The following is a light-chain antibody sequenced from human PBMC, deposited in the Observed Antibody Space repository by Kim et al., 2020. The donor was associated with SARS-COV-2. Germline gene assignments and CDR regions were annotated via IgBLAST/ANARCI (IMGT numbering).Light chain of an antibody. Sequence: PGERATLACRASHGVSGSYLAWYQQKPGQAPRLLIYAASTRAAGIPDRFSGSGSETDFTLTISRLDPEDFAMYYCQQYGGSPWTFGQGTKVDIK. CDR1: HGVSGSY. CDR3: QQYGGSPWT. J-gene: IGKJ1*01. CDR2: AAS. V-gene: IGKV3-20*01.